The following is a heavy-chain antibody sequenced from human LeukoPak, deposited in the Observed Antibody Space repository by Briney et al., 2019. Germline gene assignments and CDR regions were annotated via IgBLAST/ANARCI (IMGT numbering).Heavy chain of an antibody. CDR1: GYSFTSYW. V-gene: IGHV5-51*01. J-gene: IGHJ6*02. Sequence: GESLKISCKGSGYSFTSYWIGWVRQMPGKGLEWMGIIYPGDSDTRYSPSFQGQVTISADKSISTAYLQWSSLKASDTAMYYCARGRRGGYCSSTSCYDYYYYYGMDVWGQGTTVTVSS. D-gene: IGHD2-2*01. CDR3: ARGRRGGYCSSTSCYDYYYYYGMDV. CDR2: IYPGDSDT.